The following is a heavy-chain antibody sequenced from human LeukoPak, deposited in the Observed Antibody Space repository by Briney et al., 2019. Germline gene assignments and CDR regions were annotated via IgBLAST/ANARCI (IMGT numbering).Heavy chain of an antibody. CDR1: GFTFSSYA. J-gene: IGHJ4*02. Sequence: GGPLRLSCAASGFTFSSYAMDWVRQAPGKGLEWVSYISGSNSPIYYADSVKGRFTISRDNAKNSLYLQMDSLRAEDTAIYYCARVRDAYNYFHYWGQGTLVTVSS. CDR3: ARVRDAYNYFHY. D-gene: IGHD2-21*01. CDR2: ISGSNSPI. V-gene: IGHV3-48*01.